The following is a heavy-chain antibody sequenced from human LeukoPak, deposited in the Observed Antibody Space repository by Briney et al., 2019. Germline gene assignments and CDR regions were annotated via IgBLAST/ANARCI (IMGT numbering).Heavy chain of an antibody. Sequence: PGGSLRLSCAASGFTFINYGMHWVRQAPGKGLGWVAVISYDGSKKYYADSVKGRFTISRDNSKNTLYLQMNSLRAEDTAVYYCANQYPYDSSGYYLSSTYYFDYWGQGTLVTVSS. CDR3: ANQYPYDSSGYYLSSTYYFDY. CDR2: ISYDGSKK. J-gene: IGHJ4*02. CDR1: GFTFINYG. V-gene: IGHV3-30*18. D-gene: IGHD3-22*01.